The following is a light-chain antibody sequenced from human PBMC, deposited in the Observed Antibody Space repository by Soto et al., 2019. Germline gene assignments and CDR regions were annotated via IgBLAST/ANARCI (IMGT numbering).Light chain of an antibody. CDR3: QQYCSSPPM. Sequence: EIVLTQSPGTLSLSPGERATLSCRASQSVSSSFLAWYQQKPGQAPRLLIYGASSRATGIPDRFSGSGSGTDFTLTISRLEPEDFAVYYCQQYCSSPPMFGQGTKVEIK. V-gene: IGKV3-20*01. J-gene: IGKJ1*01. CDR1: QSVSSSF. CDR2: GAS.